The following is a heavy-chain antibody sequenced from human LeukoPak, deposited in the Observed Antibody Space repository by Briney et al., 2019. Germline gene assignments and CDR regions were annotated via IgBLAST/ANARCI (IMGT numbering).Heavy chain of an antibody. CDR1: GFTFSNYA. D-gene: IGHD3-9*01. CDR3: AKWGDYDVLTGYYVSDY. V-gene: IGHV3-23*01. J-gene: IGHJ4*02. CDR2: ITGSGSGI. Sequence: GGSLRLSCAASGFTFSNYAMSWVRQAPGKGLEWVSAITGSGSGIYYADSMKSRFTISRDNTKNTLYLQINSLRAEDTAVYYCAKWGDYDVLTGYYVSDYWGQGTLVTVSS.